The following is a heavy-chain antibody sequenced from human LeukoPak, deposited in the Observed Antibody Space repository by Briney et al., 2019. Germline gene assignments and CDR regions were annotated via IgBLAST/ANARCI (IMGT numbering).Heavy chain of an antibody. CDR3: ARAGDMYSSGAGFDY. Sequence: GGSLRLSCAASGFTFSSYSMNWVRQAPGKGLEWVSSISSSSSYIYYADSVKGRFTISRDNAKNSLYLQMNSLRAEDTAVYYCARAGDMYSSGAGFDYWGQGTLVTVSS. D-gene: IGHD6-25*01. J-gene: IGHJ4*02. CDR1: GFTFSSYS. CDR2: ISSSSSYI. V-gene: IGHV3-21*04.